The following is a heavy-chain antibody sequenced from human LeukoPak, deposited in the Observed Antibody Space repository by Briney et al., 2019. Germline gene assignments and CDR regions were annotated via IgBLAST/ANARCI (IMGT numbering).Heavy chain of an antibody. J-gene: IGHJ6*02. V-gene: IGHV3-66*02. Sequence: GGSLRLSCAPSGPTVSSNYMSWVRQAPGGGLGWVSVIYSGGRTYYADSVKGRFTISRDNSKNAQYLQMNSLRAEDTAVYYCARDWRWKAVNYYYGMDVWGQGTTVTVSS. CDR2: IYSGGRT. D-gene: IGHD4-23*01. CDR3: ARDWRWKAVNYYYGMDV. CDR1: GPTVSSNY.